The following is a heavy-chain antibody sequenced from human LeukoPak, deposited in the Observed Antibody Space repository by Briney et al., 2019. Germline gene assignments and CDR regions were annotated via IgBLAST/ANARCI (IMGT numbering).Heavy chain of an antibody. V-gene: IGHV1-18*01. CDR2: ISAYSGNT. CDR1: GYTFTSYG. CDR3: ARDTGNTPYYGMDV. D-gene: IGHD2-15*01. Sequence: GASVKVSCKASGYTFTSYGISWVRQAPGQGLEWMGWISAYSGNTNYAQKLQGRVTMTTDTSTSTAYMELRSLRSDDTAVYYCARDTGNTPYYGMDVWGQGTTVTVSS. J-gene: IGHJ6*02.